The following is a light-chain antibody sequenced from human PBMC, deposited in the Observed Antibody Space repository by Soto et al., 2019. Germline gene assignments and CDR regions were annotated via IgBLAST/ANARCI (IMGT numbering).Light chain of an antibody. Sequence: EIVLTQSPGTLSLSPGERATLSCRASQSVSSRHLAWYQQKPGQAPRLLIYGASNRATGIPDRFSGSGSGTDFTLIISRLEPEDFAVYYCQQYGSSYTFGQGTKLEIK. CDR3: QQYGSSYT. CDR2: GAS. V-gene: IGKV3-20*01. J-gene: IGKJ2*01. CDR1: QSVSSRH.